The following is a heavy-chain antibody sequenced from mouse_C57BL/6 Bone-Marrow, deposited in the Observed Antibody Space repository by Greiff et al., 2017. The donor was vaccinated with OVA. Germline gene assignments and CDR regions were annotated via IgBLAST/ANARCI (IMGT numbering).Heavy chain of an antibody. CDR3: EGYTTRFAY. D-gene: IGHD1-1*01. J-gene: IGHJ3*01. CDR2: IYPGDGDT. CDR1: GYAFSSSW. V-gene: IGHV1-82*01. Sequence: QVQLQQSGPELVKPGASVKISCKASGYAFSSSWMNWVKQRPGKGLEWIGRIYPGDGDTNYNGKFKGKATLTADKSSSTAYMQLSSLTSEDSAVYFGEGYTTRFAYWGQGTLVTVSA.